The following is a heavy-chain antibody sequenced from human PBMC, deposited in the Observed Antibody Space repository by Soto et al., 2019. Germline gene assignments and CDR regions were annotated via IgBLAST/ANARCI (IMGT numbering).Heavy chain of an antibody. Sequence: ASVKVSCKASEYTFTVYHMHWVRQAPGRGLEWMGRINPNSGDTNFAQTFQGRVAMTRDTSISTAYMELSRLTSDDTAVCYCARDRGAGYYGMDIWGQGTTVTVSS. CDR3: ARDRGAGYYGMDI. CDR1: EYTFTVYH. D-gene: IGHD3-16*01. CDR2: INPNSGDT. J-gene: IGHJ6*02. V-gene: IGHV1-2*02.